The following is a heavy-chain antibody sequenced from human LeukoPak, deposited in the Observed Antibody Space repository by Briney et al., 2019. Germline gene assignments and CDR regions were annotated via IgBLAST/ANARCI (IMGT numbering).Heavy chain of an antibody. Sequence: GGSLRLSCAASGFTFSSYPLNWVRQAPGKGLEWVSSIGTSGRYIYYADSLKGRFTISRDNAKNSLYLQMNSLRAEDTAVYYCAREAGYCSGGSCYRYYYYYYMDVWGKGTTVTVSS. D-gene: IGHD2-15*01. CDR3: AREAGYCSGGSCYRYYYYYYMDV. J-gene: IGHJ6*03. V-gene: IGHV3-21*01. CDR1: GFTFSSYP. CDR2: IGTSGRYI.